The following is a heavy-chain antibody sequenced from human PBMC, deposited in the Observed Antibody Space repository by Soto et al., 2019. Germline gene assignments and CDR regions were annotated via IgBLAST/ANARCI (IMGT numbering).Heavy chain of an antibody. CDR1: GFTFSSYA. V-gene: IGHV3-23*01. J-gene: IGHJ6*02. Sequence: GGSLRLSCAASGFTFSSYAMSWVRQAPGKGLEWVSAISGSGGSTYYADSVKGRFTISRDNSKNTLYLQMNSLRAEDTAVYYCAKDSPGLRDTYYYYGMDVWGQGTTVTVSS. CDR3: AKDSPGLRDTYYYYGMDV. D-gene: IGHD5-12*01. CDR2: ISGSGGST.